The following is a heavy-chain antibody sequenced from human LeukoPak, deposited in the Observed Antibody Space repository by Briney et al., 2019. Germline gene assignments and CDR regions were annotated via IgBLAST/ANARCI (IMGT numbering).Heavy chain of an antibody. V-gene: IGHV1-8*01. D-gene: IGHD3-9*01. Sequence: ASVKVSCKASGYTFTSYDINWVRQATGQGLEWMGWMNPNSGNTGYAQKFQGRVTMTRNTSISTAYMELSSLRSEDTAVYYCARGLLYFDWFLRYYYMDVWGKGTTVTVSS. CDR3: ARGLLYFDWFLRYYYMDV. J-gene: IGHJ6*03. CDR1: GYTFTSYD. CDR2: MNPNSGNT.